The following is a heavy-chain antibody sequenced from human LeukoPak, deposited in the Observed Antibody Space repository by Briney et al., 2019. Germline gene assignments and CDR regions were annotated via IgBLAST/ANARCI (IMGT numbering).Heavy chain of an antibody. D-gene: IGHD6-6*01. V-gene: IGHV7-4-1*02. CDR1: GYTFTSYY. J-gene: IGHJ4*02. CDR2: INTNTGNP. CDR3: ARAGPSSSSVGFDY. Sequence: ASVKVSCKASGYTFTSYYMHWVRQAPGQGLEWMGWINTNTGNPTYAQGFTGRFVFSLDTSVSTAYLQISSLKAEDTAVYYCARAGPSSSSVGFDYWGQGTLVTVSS.